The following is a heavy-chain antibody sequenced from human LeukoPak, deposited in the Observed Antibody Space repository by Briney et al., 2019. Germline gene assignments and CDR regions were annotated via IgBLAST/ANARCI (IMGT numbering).Heavy chain of an antibody. V-gene: IGHV3-23*01. J-gene: IGHJ4*02. CDR2: ISGSGGST. Sequence: PGRSLRLSCAASGFTFSSYGMHWVRQAPGKGLEWVSAISGSGGSTYYADSVKGRFTISRDNSKNTLYLQMNSLRAEDTAVYYCAKDLNLITFGGPHYFDYWGQGTLVTVSS. CDR1: GFTFSSYG. D-gene: IGHD3-16*01. CDR3: AKDLNLITFGGPHYFDY.